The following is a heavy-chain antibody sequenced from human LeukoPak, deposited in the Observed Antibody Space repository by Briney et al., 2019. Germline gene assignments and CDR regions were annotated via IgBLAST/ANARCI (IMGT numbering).Heavy chain of an antibody. CDR2: ISSDGSPT. D-gene: IGHD1-26*01. V-gene: IGHV3-74*01. J-gene: IGHJ4*02. Sequence: GGSLRLSCAASGFTFSTYWMHWVRQAPGEGLVWVSRISSDGSPTIYADSVKGRFTISRDNAKNTVHLHMNSLGAEDTAVYYCARDWEGGVDYWGQGTLVTVSS. CDR3: ARDWEGGVDY. CDR1: GFTFSTYW.